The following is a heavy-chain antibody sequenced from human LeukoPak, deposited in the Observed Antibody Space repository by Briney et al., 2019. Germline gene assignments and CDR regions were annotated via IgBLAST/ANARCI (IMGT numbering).Heavy chain of an antibody. V-gene: IGHV1-2*02. CDR2: MNPNSGDT. J-gene: IGHJ4*02. D-gene: IGHD2-15*01. CDR1: GYTFTGYY. Sequence: GASVKVCCKTSGYTFTGYYMHWVRQAPGQGLEWMGWMNPNSGDTNYAQKFQDRVTMTRDTSISTAYMDLSRLISDDTAVYYCARGYCSGGSCYVFDYWGQGTLVTVSS. CDR3: ARGYCSGGSCYVFDY.